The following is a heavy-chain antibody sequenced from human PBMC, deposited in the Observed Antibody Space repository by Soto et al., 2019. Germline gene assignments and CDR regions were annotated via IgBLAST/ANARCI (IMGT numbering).Heavy chain of an antibody. J-gene: IGHJ4*02. CDR3: ARFSRDYSGSYRHFDY. D-gene: IGHD1-26*01. CDR2: IWYDGSNK. Sequence: GGSLRLSCAASGFTFSSYGMHWVRQAPGKGPEWVAVIWYDGSNKYYADSVKGRFTISRDNSKNTLYLQMNSLRAEDTAVYYCARFSRDYSGSYRHFDYWGQGTLVTVSS. V-gene: IGHV3-33*01. CDR1: GFTFSSYG.